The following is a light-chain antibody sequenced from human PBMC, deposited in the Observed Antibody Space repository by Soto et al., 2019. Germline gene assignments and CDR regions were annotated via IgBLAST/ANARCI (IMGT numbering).Light chain of an antibody. CDR2: EDN. Sequence: NFMLTQPHSVSESPGKTVTISCTRSSGSIVDNYVQWYQQRPGRTPTTVNYEDNQRPSGVPDRFSGSIDSSSNSASRTISGLETEDEADYYCQSYDSSSWVFGGGTQLTVL. J-gene: IGLJ3*02. CDR1: SGSIVDNY. V-gene: IGLV6-57*01. CDR3: QSYDSSSWV.